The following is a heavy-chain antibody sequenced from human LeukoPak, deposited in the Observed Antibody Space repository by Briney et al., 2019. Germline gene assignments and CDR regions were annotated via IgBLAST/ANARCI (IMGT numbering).Heavy chain of an antibody. CDR1: GFTFSSYA. D-gene: IGHD1-26*01. V-gene: IGHV3-23*01. CDR2: ISGGGGST. Sequence: GGSLRLPCAASGFTFSSYAMNWVRQAPGKGLEWVSTISGGGGSTYYADSVKGRFTISRDNSKNTLYLQVNSLRAEDTAVYYCAKGGKWDVTPFDYWGQGTLVTVSS. J-gene: IGHJ4*02. CDR3: AKGGKWDVTPFDY.